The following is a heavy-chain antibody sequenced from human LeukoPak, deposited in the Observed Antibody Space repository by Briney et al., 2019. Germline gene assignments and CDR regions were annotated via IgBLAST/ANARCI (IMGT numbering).Heavy chain of an antibody. D-gene: IGHD5-24*01. CDR2: IIPIFGTA. Sequence: SVKVSCKASGGTFSSYAISWVRQAPGQGLEWMGGIIPIFGTANYAQKFQGRVTITTDESTSTAYMELSSLRSEDTAVYYCASRRMRDGYSLNWGQGTLDTVSS. CDR3: ASRRMRDGYSLN. V-gene: IGHV1-69*05. J-gene: IGHJ4*02. CDR1: GGTFSSYA.